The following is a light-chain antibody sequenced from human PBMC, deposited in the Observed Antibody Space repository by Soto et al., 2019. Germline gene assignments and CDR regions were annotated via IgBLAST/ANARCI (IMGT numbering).Light chain of an antibody. CDR2: EAS. V-gene: IGLV2-18*01. J-gene: IGLJ1*01. Sequence: QSALTQPPSVSGSPGQSVTISCTGTITDFVSYNRVSWYQQPPGTAPKLIIYEASNLPSGVPDRFSGSKSGNTASLTISGLQAADGADYYCSLYTSENPYVFGTGTKVNVL. CDR3: SLYTSENPYV. CDR1: ITDFVSYNR.